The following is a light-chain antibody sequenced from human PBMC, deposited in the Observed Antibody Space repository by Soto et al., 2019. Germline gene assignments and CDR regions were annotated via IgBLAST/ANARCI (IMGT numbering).Light chain of an antibody. Sequence: ALTQPPPASGSPGQSVTISCTGPSSDFGDYNYVSWYQHHPGKAPKLMIYEVSKRPSGVPDRFSGSKSGNTASLTVSGLQAEDEADYYCSSYVGSNDVFGTGTKVTVL. CDR1: SSDFGDYNY. CDR3: SSYVGSNDV. J-gene: IGLJ1*01. CDR2: EVS. V-gene: IGLV2-8*01.